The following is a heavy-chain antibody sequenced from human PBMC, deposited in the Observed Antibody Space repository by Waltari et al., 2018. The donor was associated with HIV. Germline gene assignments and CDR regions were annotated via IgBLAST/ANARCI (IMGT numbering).Heavy chain of an antibody. D-gene: IGHD3-10*01. J-gene: IGHJ4*02. Sequence: QVQLVQSGAEVKKPGASVKVSCKASGYSFTGLYIHWVRQPPGHGLEWMGRVNPDNGDTHYAQNFQGRLTLTRDTSFTTAYMDMSGLTSKDTAVYFCASSSGNYHYFWGQGTLVTVSS. V-gene: IGHV1-2*02. CDR2: VNPDNGDT. CDR3: ASSSGNYHYF. CDR1: GYSFTGLY.